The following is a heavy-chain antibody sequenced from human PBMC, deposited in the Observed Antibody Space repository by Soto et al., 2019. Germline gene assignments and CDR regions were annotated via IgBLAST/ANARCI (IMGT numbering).Heavy chain of an antibody. V-gene: IGHV3-7*01. J-gene: IGHJ6*02. D-gene: IGHD3-16*02. CDR2: IKQDGSEK. CDR1: GFTFSSYC. CDR3: AREYYDYVWGSYRPPAYGMEV. Sequence: PGGSLRLSCAASGFTFSSYCMSWVRQAPGKGLEWVANIKQDGSEKYYVDSVKGRFTISRDNAKNSLYLQMNSLRAEDTAVYYCAREYYDYVWGSYRPPAYGMEVWGQGTTVTVSS.